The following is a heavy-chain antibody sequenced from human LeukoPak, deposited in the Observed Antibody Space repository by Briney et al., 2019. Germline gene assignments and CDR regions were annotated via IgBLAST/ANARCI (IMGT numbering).Heavy chain of an antibody. Sequence: ASVKVSCKASGYTFTTYSMNWVRQAPGQGLEWMGWINTNTGNPTYAQGFTGRFVFSLNTSVSTAYLQISSLKAEDTAVYYCARGRWYSYYYMDVWGKGTTVTVSS. V-gene: IGHV7-4-1*02. J-gene: IGHJ6*03. CDR3: ARGRWYSYYYMDV. CDR1: GYTFTTYS. CDR2: INTNTGNP. D-gene: IGHD6-13*01.